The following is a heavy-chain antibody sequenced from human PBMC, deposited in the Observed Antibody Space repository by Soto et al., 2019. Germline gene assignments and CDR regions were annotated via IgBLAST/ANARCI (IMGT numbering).Heavy chain of an antibody. D-gene: IGHD3-16*01. CDR2: ISAYNGNT. CDR1: GYTFTDYG. J-gene: IGHJ4*02. Sequence: QVHLVQSGAEVKKPGASVKVSCKSSGYTFTDYGFSWARQAPGQGLEWLGWISAYNGNTNYGQKLQGRVTMTADTSTSTVYMELRSLRSDDTAVYYCARGGWHTFFDYWGQGTLVTVSS. V-gene: IGHV1-18*04. CDR3: ARGGWHTFFDY.